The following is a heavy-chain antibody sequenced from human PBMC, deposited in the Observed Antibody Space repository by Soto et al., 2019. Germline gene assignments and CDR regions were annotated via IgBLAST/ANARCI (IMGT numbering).Heavy chain of an antibody. V-gene: IGHV5-51*01. Sequence: ESLRIAFRGSGDSFTSYWISWVRQMPGKGLEWMGIIYPGDSDTRYSPSFQGQVTISADKSISTAYLQWSSLKASDTAMYYCARHVSGYPNYYYGMDVWGQGTTVTVPS. CDR2: IYPGDSDT. CDR1: GDSFTSYW. D-gene: IGHD5-12*01. J-gene: IGHJ6*02. CDR3: ARHVSGYPNYYYGMDV.